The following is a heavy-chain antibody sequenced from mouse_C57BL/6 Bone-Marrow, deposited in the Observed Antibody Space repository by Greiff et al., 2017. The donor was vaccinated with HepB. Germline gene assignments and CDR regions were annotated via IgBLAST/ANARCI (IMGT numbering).Heavy chain of an antibody. CDR1: GFTFSSYA. V-gene: IGHV5-4*01. J-gene: IGHJ1*03. Sequence: EVKLQESGGGLVKPGGSLKLSCAASGFTFSSYAMSWVRQTPAKRLEWVATISDGGSYTYYPDTVKGRFTISRDNAQNNLYLQMSHLKSEDTAMYYCARDRRRYGYFDGWGTGTTVTGSS. CDR2: ISDGGSYT. CDR3: ARDRRRYGYFDG.